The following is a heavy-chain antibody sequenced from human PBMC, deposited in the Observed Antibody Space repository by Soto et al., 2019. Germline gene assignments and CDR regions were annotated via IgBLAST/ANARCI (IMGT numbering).Heavy chain of an antibody. Sequence: GGSLRLSCAASGFTFSSDWMSWVRQAPGKGLEWVANIKQDGSEKYYVDSVKGRFTISRDNAKNSLYLQMNSLRAEDTAVYYCARDSRDYYYYYYMDVWGKGTTVTVSS. CDR1: GFTFSSDW. CDR3: ARDSRDYYYYYYMDV. CDR2: IKQDGSEK. D-gene: IGHD2-21*02. J-gene: IGHJ6*03. V-gene: IGHV3-7*01.